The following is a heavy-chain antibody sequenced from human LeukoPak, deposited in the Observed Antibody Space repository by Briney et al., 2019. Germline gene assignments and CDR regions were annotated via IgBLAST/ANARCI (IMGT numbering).Heavy chain of an antibody. V-gene: IGHV4-34*01. J-gene: IGHJ2*01. CDR2: MHYTGAT. CDR1: GGSLSGYY. CDR3: GRGVTLYYYFDG. Sequence: PSETLSLTCAAYGGSLSGYYRSWFRQPPGKGLEWIGEMHYTGATNYNPSPKSRVPISAGTSKNQFSLKVKSVTVADTAVDDCGRGVTLYYYFDGWGRGTLVTVSS. D-gene: IGHD4-23*01.